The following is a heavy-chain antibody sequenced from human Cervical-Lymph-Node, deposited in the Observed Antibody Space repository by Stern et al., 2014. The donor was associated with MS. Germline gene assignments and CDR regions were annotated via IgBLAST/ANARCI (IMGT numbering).Heavy chain of an antibody. D-gene: IGHD4-23*01. CDR3: ARDKYGGNWVGLYYYGMDV. V-gene: IGHV3-33*01. Sequence: DQLVESGGGVVQPGRSLRLSCAASGFTFSSYGMHWVRQAPGKGLEWVAVIWYDGSNKYYADSVKGRFTISRDNSKNTLYLQMNSLRAEDTAVYYCARDKYGGNWVGLYYYGMDVWGQGTTVTVSS. CDR1: GFTFSSYG. J-gene: IGHJ6*02. CDR2: IWYDGSNK.